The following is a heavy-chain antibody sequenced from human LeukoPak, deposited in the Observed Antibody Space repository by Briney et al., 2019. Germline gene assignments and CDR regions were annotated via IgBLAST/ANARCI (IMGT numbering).Heavy chain of an antibody. CDR2: MNPNSGNS. CDR3: ARGPTDYDILSGYYLGLQNYYYYGMDV. J-gene: IGHJ6*02. D-gene: IGHD3-9*01. CDR1: GYTFTSYD. V-gene: IGHV1-8*01. Sequence: GASVTVSCKASGYTFTSYDINWVRQATGKGLEWMGWMNPNSGNSGFVQKFQGRDTMNRNTSISTAYMELSSLRSEDTAVYYCARGPTDYDILSGYYLGLQNYYYYGMDVWGQGTTVTVSS.